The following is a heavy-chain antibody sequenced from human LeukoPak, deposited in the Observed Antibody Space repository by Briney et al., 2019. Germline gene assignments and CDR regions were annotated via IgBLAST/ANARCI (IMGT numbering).Heavy chain of an antibody. CDR3: ARTNFFTSGWYPYYFDY. D-gene: IGHD6-19*01. CDR2: INHSGST. V-gene: IGHV4-34*01. Sequence: SETLSLTCAVYGGSFSGYYWSWIRQPPGKGLEWIGEINHSGSTNYNPSLKSRVTISVDTSKNQFSLKLSSVTAADTAVYYCARTNFFTSGWYPYYFDYWGQGTLVTVSS. CDR1: GGSFSGYY. J-gene: IGHJ4*02.